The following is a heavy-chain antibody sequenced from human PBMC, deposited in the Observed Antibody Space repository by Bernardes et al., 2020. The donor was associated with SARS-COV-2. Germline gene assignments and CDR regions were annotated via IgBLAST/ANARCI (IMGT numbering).Heavy chain of an antibody. D-gene: IGHD2-2*01. V-gene: IGHV3-13*04. CDR3: AREQVGPEFRCFDF. J-gene: IGHJ2*01. CDR1: GFTFSSHD. CDR2: IDTVGGT. Sequence: GGSLRLSCAASGFTFSSHDMHWVRQVPGKGLEWVSAIDTVGGTYYPGPVKGRFTISRENAKNSLYLQMDGLRADDTAVYYCAREQVGPEFRCFDFWGRGTLVTVSS.